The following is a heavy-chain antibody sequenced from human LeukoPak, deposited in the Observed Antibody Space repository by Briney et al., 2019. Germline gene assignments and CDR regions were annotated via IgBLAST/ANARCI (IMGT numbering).Heavy chain of an antibody. J-gene: IGHJ6*03. CDR3: AVGATHYYMDV. Sequence: SETLSLTCTVSGGSIRGYYWSWVRQPPGKGLEWIAYIYYSGSTNYNPSLKSRVTISLDTSKNQFSLKLSSVTAADTAVYYCAVGATHYYMDVWGKGTTVTVSS. V-gene: IGHV4-59*08. CDR2: IYYSGST. D-gene: IGHD3-16*01. CDR1: GGSIRGYY.